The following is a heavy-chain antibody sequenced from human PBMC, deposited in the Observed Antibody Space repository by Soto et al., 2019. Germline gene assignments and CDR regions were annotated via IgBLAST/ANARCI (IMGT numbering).Heavy chain of an antibody. V-gene: IGHV4-30-2*01. Sequence: SETLSLTCAFSVGSISSGGYSCSWIRQPPWKGLEWIGYIYHSGSTYYNPSLKSRVTISVDRSKNQFSLKLSSVTAADTAVYYCARAGRAYCGGDCYWRRAFDIWGQGTRVSVSS. CDR3: ARAGRAYCGGDCYWRRAFDI. D-gene: IGHD2-21*02. CDR2: IYHSGST. J-gene: IGHJ3*02. CDR1: VGSISSGGYS.